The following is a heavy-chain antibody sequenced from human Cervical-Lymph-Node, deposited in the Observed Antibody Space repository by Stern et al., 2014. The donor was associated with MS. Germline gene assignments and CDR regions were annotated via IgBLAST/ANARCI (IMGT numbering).Heavy chain of an antibody. Sequence: VQLVQSGAEVKKPGASVKVSCKASGYTFTGYYMHWVRQAPGQGLEWMGRINPNSGGTNYAQKFQGRVTMTRDTSISTAYMELSRLRSDDTAVYYCARGGPRGSSWSNDAFDIWGQGTMVTVSS. CDR1: GYTFTGYY. J-gene: IGHJ3*02. CDR3: ARGGPRGSSWSNDAFDI. V-gene: IGHV1-2*06. D-gene: IGHD6-13*01. CDR2: INPNSGGT.